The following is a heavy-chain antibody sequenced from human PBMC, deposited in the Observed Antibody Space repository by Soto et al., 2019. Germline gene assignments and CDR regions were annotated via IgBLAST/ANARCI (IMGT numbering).Heavy chain of an antibody. V-gene: IGHV3-15*07. Sequence: EVQLVEAGGGLVEPGGSLGLSCRASGFSLTSAWMNLFRQFPGNVLEWVGRIKSELAGGPTAFTAPVKDGFTISRDEAENTVSMHISSLVTEDTAMYYCIGQMTICGKVSLYWCQGTPVTVSS. D-gene: IGHD3-3*01. CDR1: GFSLTSAW. CDR2: IKSELAGGPT. CDR3: IGQMTICGKVSLY. J-gene: IGHJ4*01.